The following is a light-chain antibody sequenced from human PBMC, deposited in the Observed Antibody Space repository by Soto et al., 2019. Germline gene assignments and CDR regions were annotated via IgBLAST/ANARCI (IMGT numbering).Light chain of an antibody. CDR1: QTISSW. V-gene: IGKV1-5*03. Sequence: GDRVTITCRASQTISSWLAWYQQKPGKAPKLLIYKASTLQSGVPSRFSGSGSGTDFTLTISSLQPEDFAVYYCQQRSNWVTFGQGTRLEIK. J-gene: IGKJ5*01. CDR3: QQRSNWVT. CDR2: KAS.